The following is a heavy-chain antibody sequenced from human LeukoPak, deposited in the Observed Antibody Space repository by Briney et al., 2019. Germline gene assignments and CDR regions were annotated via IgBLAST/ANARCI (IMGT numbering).Heavy chain of an antibody. CDR3: AREPFSGGY. CDR2: ISYDGSNK. Sequence: GGSLRLSCAASGFTFSSYAMHWVRQAPGKGLEWVAVISYDGSNKYYADSVKGRFTISRDNSKNTLYLQMNSLRAEDTAVYYCAREPFSGGYWGQGTLVTVSS. J-gene: IGHJ4*02. D-gene: IGHD2/OR15-2a*01. V-gene: IGHV3-30-3*01. CDR1: GFTFSSYA.